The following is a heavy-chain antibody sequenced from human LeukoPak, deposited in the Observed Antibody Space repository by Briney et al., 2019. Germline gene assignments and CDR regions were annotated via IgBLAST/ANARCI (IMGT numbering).Heavy chain of an antibody. D-gene: IGHD5-24*01. CDR2: ISAYNGNT. V-gene: IGHV1-18*04. CDR1: GYTFTRYG. CDR3: ARQEIWYFDY. Sequence: ASGEVSCQASGYTFTRYGISRVRQAPGQGVEWMGWISAYNGNTNYAQKLQGRVTMTTDTSTSTAYMELRSLRSDDTAVYYCARQEIWYFDYWGQGTLVTVSS. J-gene: IGHJ4*02.